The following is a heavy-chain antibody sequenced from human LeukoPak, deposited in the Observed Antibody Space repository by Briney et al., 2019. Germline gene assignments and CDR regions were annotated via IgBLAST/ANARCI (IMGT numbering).Heavy chain of an antibody. CDR1: GGTFSSYA. Sequence: SSVKVSCKASGGTFSSYAISWVRQAPGQGLEWMGGIIPIFGTANYAQKFQGRVTITTDESTSTAYMELSSLRSEDTAVYYCAREIPLIRGVKEYNWFDPWGQGTLVTVSS. CDR2: IIPIFGTA. CDR3: AREIPLIRGVKEYNWFDP. J-gene: IGHJ5*02. D-gene: IGHD3-10*01. V-gene: IGHV1-69*05.